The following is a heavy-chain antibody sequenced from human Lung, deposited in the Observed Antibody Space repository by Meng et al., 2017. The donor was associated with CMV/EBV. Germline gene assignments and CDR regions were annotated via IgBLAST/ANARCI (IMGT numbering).Heavy chain of an antibody. J-gene: IGHJ5*02. CDR1: GYTFTAYY. CDR3: GRGNRSFDP. V-gene: IGHV1-2*06. CDR2: IDLVSGVT. Sequence: XXVYCKAYGYTFTAYYMHWVRQAPGQGLEWMGRIDLVSGVTYYGQQFKGRATMTRDTSITTACIEHTRLTSDDTAVYFCGRGNRSFDPWGQGTLVTVSS. D-gene: IGHD1-14*01.